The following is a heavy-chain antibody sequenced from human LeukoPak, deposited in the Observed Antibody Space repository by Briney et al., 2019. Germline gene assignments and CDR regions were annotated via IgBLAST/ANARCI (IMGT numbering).Heavy chain of an antibody. Sequence: RASVEVSCKASGYTFNRYGISWVRQAPGQGLEWMGWISAYTDNTKYARKLQGRVTMTIDTSTNTAYMELRSLRSDDTAAYYCARDGTFYSGSYSYFFDFWGQGTLVTVSS. J-gene: IGHJ4*02. CDR3: ARDGTFYSGSYSYFFDF. D-gene: IGHD1-26*01. CDR2: ISAYTDNT. CDR1: GYTFNRYG. V-gene: IGHV1-18*01.